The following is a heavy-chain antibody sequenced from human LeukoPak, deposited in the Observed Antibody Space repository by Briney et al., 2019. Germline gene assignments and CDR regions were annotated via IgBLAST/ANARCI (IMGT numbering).Heavy chain of an antibody. D-gene: IGHD5-24*01. Sequence: PSQTLSLTCTVSGGSISSGDYYWSWIRQPPGKGLEWIGYIYHSGTTYYNPSLESRVTISVARSKNQFSLKLSSVAAADTAVYYCARDRCAMCAFGIWGQGTMVTVSS. CDR3: ARDRCAMCAFGI. J-gene: IGHJ3*02. V-gene: IGHV4-30-2*01. CDR1: GGSISSGDYY. CDR2: IYHSGTT.